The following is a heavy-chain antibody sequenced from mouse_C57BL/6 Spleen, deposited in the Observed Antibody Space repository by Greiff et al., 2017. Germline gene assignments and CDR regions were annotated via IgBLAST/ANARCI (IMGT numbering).Heavy chain of an antibody. CDR2: IDPSDSYT. J-gene: IGHJ3*01. CDR3: ARGGYYYGSSYEAY. Sequence: QVQLQQPGAELVKPGASVKLSCKASGYTFTSYWMQWVKQRPGQGLEWIGEIDPSDSYTNYNQKFKGKATLTVDTSSSTAYMQLSSLTSEDSAVYYCARGGYYYGSSYEAYWGQGTLVTVSA. CDR1: GYTFTSYW. D-gene: IGHD1-1*01. V-gene: IGHV1-50*01.